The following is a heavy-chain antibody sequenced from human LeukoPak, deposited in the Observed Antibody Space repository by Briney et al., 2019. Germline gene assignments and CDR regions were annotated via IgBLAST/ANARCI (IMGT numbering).Heavy chain of an antibody. J-gene: IGHJ4*02. CDR2: IYYSGST. Sequence: SETLSLTCTVSGGSISSYYWSWIRQPPGKGLEWIGYIYYSGSTNYNPSLKSRVTISVDTSKNQFSLKLGSVSAADTAVFYCAGQGYYDSRVYYRDYWGQGTLVTVSS. D-gene: IGHD3-22*01. CDR3: AGQGYYDSRVYYRDY. V-gene: IGHV4-59*08. CDR1: GGSISSYY.